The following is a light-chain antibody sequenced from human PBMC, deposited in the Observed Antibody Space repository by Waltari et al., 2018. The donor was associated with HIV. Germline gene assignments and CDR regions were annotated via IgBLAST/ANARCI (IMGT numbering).Light chain of an antibody. J-gene: IGLJ2*01. CDR1: NSHIGASHN. V-gene: IGLV2-14*01. Sequence: QSALRQPASVSGSPGQSVTISCNGTNSHIGASHNVPWYQKFPDRVPRLLIYDVKKRPSGVSSRFSGSKAANTASLTISGLQPEDEADFYCASLSNSITLVVFGGGTHLTVL. CDR3: ASLSNSITLVV. CDR2: DVK.